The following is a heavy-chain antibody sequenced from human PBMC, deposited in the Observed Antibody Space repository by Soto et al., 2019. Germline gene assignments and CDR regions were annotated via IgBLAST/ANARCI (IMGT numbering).Heavy chain of an antibody. CDR1: GGSFSGYY. Sequence: QVQLQQWGAGLLKPSETLSLTCAVYGGSFSGYYWSWIRQPPGQGLEWIGEINHRGSTNYNPSLRSGATISVDTSTNQFSRKLSSLTAANTAVYYCARGRRYYYDSSGYNWFDPWGHGTLVTVSS. V-gene: IGHV4-34*01. D-gene: IGHD3-22*01. CDR2: INHRGST. J-gene: IGHJ5*02. CDR3: ARGRRYYYDSSGYNWFDP.